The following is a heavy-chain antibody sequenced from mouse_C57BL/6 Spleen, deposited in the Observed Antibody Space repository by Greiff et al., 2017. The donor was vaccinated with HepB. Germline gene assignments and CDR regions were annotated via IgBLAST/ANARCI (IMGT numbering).Heavy chain of an antibody. CDR3: ERHDGYYGSFDY. Sequence: VQLQQSGAELVMPGASVKLSCKASGYTFTSYWMHWVKQRPGQGLEWIGEIDPSDSYTNYNQKFKGKSTLTVDKSSSTAYMQLSSLTSEDSAVYYCERHDGYYGSFDYWGQGTTLTVSS. CDR2: IDPSDSYT. D-gene: IGHD2-3*01. J-gene: IGHJ2*01. V-gene: IGHV1-69*01. CDR1: GYTFTSYW.